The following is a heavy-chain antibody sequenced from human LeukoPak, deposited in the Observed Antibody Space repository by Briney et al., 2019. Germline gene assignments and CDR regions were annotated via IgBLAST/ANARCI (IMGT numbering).Heavy chain of an antibody. Sequence: GASVKVSCKASGYTFTSYYMHWVRQAPGQGLEWMGIINPSSGTTSYAQKFQGRVTMTRDTSTSTVYMDLSSLRSEDTAVYYCAREARGGNFFDIGAKRKMVTVFS. CDR3: AREARGGNFFDI. V-gene: IGHV1-46*01. CDR2: INPSSGTT. D-gene: IGHD3-16*01. J-gene: IGHJ3*02. CDR1: GYTFTSYY.